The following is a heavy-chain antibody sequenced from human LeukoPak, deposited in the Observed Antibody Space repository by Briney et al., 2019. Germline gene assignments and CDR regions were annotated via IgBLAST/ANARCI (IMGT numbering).Heavy chain of an antibody. J-gene: IGHJ4*02. CDR3: AVVPWYYDFWSGYYGYDY. V-gene: IGHV4-59*12. D-gene: IGHD3-3*01. CDR1: GGSISSYY. CDR2: IYYSGST. Sequence: PSETLSLTCTVSGGSISSYYWSWIRQPPGKGLEWIGYIYYSGSTNYNPSLKSRVTISVDTSKNQFSLKLSSVTAADTAVYYCAVVPWYYDFWSGYYGYDYWGQGTLVTVSS.